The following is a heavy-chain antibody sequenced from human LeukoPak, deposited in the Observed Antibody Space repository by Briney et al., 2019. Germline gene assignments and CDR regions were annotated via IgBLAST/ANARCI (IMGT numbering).Heavy chain of an antibody. J-gene: IGHJ4*02. V-gene: IGHV4-39*01. CDR1: GGSISSSSYY. CDR2: IYYSGST. CDR3: WVVPYRQVFDY. D-gene: IGHD2-2*01. Sequence: PSETLSLTCTVSGGSISSSSYYWGWIRQPPGKGLEWIGSIYYSGSTYYNPSLKSRVTISVDTSENQFSLKLSSVTAADRAVYYCWVVPYRQVFDYWGQGTLVTVSS.